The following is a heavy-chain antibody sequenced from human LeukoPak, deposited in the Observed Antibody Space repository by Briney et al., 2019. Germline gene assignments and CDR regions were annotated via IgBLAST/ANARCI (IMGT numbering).Heavy chain of an antibody. V-gene: IGHV1-18*01. Sequence: SVKVSCKPSGYTFTNYGIIWVRQAPGHGREWMGWISPYNGNTNYAQKLQGRVTMTTDPSTSTAYMELRSLRSDDTAVYYCASALERPARYYYYYRDVWGKGTTVTVSS. CDR2: ISPYNGNT. CDR1: GYTFTNYG. CDR3: ASALERPARYYYYYRDV. D-gene: IGHD1-1*01. J-gene: IGHJ6*03.